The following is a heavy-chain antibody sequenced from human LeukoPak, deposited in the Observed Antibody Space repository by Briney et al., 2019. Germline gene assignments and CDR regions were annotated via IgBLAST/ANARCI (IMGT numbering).Heavy chain of an antibody. J-gene: IGHJ4*02. CDR1: GFTLVSPW. CDR2: INDDGTST. V-gene: IGHV3-74*01. Sequence: GGSLRLSCAVSGFTLVSPWMHWVRQTPGKGLVWVSRINDDGTSTSYADSVKGRFTISRDNSKNTLYLQMNSLRAEDTAVYYCARHRGISTRDFEYWGQGTLVTVSS. D-gene: IGHD3-16*01. CDR3: ARHRGISTRDFEY.